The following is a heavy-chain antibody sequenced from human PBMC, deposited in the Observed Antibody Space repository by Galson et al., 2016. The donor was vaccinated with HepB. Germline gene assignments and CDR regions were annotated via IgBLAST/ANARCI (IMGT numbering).Heavy chain of an antibody. Sequence: SVKVSCKASGYIFTSYDINWVRQATGQGPEWMGWMNPNSGDTGYPQKFRGRVTLTRDTSISAAYMELNSLTSEDTAVYYCARGGINDFWSGDHWFDPWGQGTLVTVSS. CDR1: GYIFTSYD. V-gene: IGHV1-8*01. CDR2: MNPNSGDT. CDR3: ARGGINDFWSGDHWFDP. D-gene: IGHD3-3*01. J-gene: IGHJ5*02.